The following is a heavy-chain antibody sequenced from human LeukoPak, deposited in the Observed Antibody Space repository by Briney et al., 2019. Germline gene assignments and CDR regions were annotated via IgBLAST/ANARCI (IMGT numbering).Heavy chain of an antibody. CDR3: ARELPREVTLDY. CDR2: INTDGDRT. V-gene: IGHV3-74*01. CDR1: ALTFSSYW. J-gene: IGHJ4*02. Sequence: GGSLRLSCAASALTFSSYWMHWVRQAPGKGLLWVSRINTDGDRTSYADSVKGRFTISRDNAKNTLYLQVNSLRAEDTAVYYCARELPREVTLDYWGQGTPVTVSS. D-gene: IGHD2-21*02.